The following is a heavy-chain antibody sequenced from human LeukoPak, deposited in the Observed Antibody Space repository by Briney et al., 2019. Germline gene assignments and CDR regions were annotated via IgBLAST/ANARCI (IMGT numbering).Heavy chain of an antibody. D-gene: IGHD2-15*01. CDR2: IYPGDSDT. J-gene: IGHJ5*02. CDR3: ARPYCSGGSCYGRDWFDP. V-gene: IGHV5-51*01. Sequence: GESLKISCKGSGYSFTSYWIGWVRQMPGKGLEWMGIIYPGDSDTRYSPSFQGQVTISADKSISTAYLQWSSLKASDTAVYYCARPYCSGGSCYGRDWFDPWGQGTLVTVSS. CDR1: GYSFTSYW.